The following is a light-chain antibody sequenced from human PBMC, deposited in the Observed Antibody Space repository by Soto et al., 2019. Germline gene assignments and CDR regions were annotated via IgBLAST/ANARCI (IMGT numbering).Light chain of an antibody. J-gene: IGKJ4*01. CDR2: GAS. CDR3: QQYGGSPLT. CDR1: QSVTSTY. V-gene: IGKV3-20*01. Sequence: EIVLTQSPGTLSLSPGERATLSCRASQSVTSTYLAWYQQKPGQAPRLLIYGASNRATGIPDRFTGSGSGTDFTLTISRLEPEDFAVYYCQQYGGSPLTFGGGTKEEIK.